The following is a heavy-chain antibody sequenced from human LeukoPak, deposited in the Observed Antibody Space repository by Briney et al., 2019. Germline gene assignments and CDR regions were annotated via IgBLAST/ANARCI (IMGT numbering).Heavy chain of an antibody. CDR1: GYSFTNYW. CDR2: IYPGDSDT. Sequence: GESLKISCKGSGYSFTNYWIGWVRRMPGKGLEWMGIIYPGDSDTKYSPSFRGQVTISADKSISTPYLQWSSLKASDTAMYYCARRFRAVTGPDYWGQGTLVTVSS. J-gene: IGHJ4*02. V-gene: IGHV5-51*01. CDR3: ARRFRAVTGPDY. D-gene: IGHD6-19*01.